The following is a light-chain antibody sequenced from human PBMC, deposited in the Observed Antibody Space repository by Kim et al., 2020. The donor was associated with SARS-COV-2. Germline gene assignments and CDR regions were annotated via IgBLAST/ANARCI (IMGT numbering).Light chain of an antibody. CDR2: VGTGGIVG. CDR1: SGSNNYK. V-gene: IGLV9-49*01. CDR3: GADHGSGSNFVYL. Sequence: QPVLTRPPATSASLRASVTLTCTLSSGSNNYKVDWYQQRPGKCARFVMRVGTGGIVGSKGDGIPDRFSVLGSGLNRYLTIKNIQEEDESDYYCGADHGSGSNFVYLCGTGTQVTVL. J-gene: IGLJ1*01.